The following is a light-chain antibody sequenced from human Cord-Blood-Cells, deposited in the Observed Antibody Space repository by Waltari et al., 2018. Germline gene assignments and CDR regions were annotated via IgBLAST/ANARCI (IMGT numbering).Light chain of an antibody. CDR3: SSYTSSSTLVV. Sequence: QSALTQPASVSGSPGQSITISCTGTSSDVGGYNYVSWYQQHPGKAPKLMIYDVSNRPAGVSNRFSGLKSGNPVSLTISGLQAEDEADYYCSSYTSSSTLVVFGGGTKLTVL. V-gene: IGLV2-14*01. CDR2: DVS. J-gene: IGLJ2*01. CDR1: SSDVGGYNY.